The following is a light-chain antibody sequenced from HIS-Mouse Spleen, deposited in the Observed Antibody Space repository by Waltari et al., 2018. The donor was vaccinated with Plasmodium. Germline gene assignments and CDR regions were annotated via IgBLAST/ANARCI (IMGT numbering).Light chain of an antibody. Sequence: QSALTQPRSVSGSPGQSVTISCTGTSSDVGGYNYVSWYQQHPGKAPKLMIYAVSKRPSGVPDRFSGSKSGNTASLTSSGRQAEDEADYYCCSYAGSYTWVFGGGTKLTVL. CDR3: CSYAGSYTWV. J-gene: IGLJ3*02. V-gene: IGLV2-11*01. CDR2: AVS. CDR1: SSDVGGYNY.